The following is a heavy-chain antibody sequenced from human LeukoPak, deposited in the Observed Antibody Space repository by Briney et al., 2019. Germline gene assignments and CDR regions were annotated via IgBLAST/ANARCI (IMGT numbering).Heavy chain of an antibody. D-gene: IGHD3-22*01. V-gene: IGHV1-18*01. Sequence: ASVKVSCKASGYTFTSYGISWVRQAPGQGLEWMGWISAYNGNTNYAQKLQGRVTMTTDTSTSTAYMELRRLRSDDTAVYYCARAHGYDSSGYSEAYFDYWGQGTLVTVSS. CDR3: ARAHGYDSSGYSEAYFDY. CDR1: GYTFTSYG. J-gene: IGHJ4*02. CDR2: ISAYNGNT.